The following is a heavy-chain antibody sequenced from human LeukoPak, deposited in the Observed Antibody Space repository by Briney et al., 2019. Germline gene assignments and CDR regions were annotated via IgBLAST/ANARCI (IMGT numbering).Heavy chain of an antibody. CDR1: GGSFSGYY. Sequence: SETLSLTCAVYGGSFSGYYWGWIRQPPGKGLEWVGSIYHRGSTYYNPSLRSRVTISLDRSKKKFSLKLTSVTAADTAVYFCARGAEYYAIWRGYAGYSDYWGQGISVTVSS. D-gene: IGHD3-3*01. V-gene: IGHV4-34*01. CDR3: ARGAEYYAIWRGYAGYSDY. CDR2: IYHRGST. J-gene: IGHJ4*02.